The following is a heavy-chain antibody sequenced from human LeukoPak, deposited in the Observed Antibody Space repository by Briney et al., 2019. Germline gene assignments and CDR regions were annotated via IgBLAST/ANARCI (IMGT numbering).Heavy chain of an antibody. V-gene: IGHV3-33*01. J-gene: IGHJ4*02. CDR2: IWYDGSNK. Sequence: GGSLRLSCAASGFTFSSYGMHWVRQAPDKGLEWVAVIWYDGSNKYYADSVKGRFTISRDNSKNTLYLQMNSLRAEDTAVYYCARDGGYDILTGYPIGFDYWGQGTLVTVSS. CDR1: GFTFSSYG. CDR3: ARDGGYDILTGYPIGFDY. D-gene: IGHD3-9*01.